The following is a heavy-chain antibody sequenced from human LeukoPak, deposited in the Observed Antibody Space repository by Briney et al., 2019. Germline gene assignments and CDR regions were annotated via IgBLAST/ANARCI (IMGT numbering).Heavy chain of an antibody. CDR3: ATRGGSGRAFDY. CDR2: IYYTGST. Sequence: SETLSLTCSVSRASISGGTYYWGWIRQPPGKGLEWIGSIYYTGSTYDNPSLKSRVTISVDTSKNQFSLKLSSVTAADTAVYYCATRGGSGRAFDYWGQGTLVTVSS. J-gene: IGHJ4*02. CDR1: RASISGGTYY. V-gene: IGHV4-39*01. D-gene: IGHD1-26*01.